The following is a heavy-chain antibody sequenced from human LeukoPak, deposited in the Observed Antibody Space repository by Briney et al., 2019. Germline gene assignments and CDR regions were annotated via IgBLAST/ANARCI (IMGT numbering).Heavy chain of an antibody. D-gene: IGHD2-8*01. V-gene: IGHV1-2*02. CDR3: ARDRPDIVLMEDYGMDV. Sequence: GASVKVSCKASGYTFTGYYMHWVRQAPGQGLEWMGWMNPNSGGTNYAQKFQGRVTMTRDTSISTAYMELSRLRSDDTAVYYCARDRPDIVLMEDYGMDVWGQGTTVTVSS. CDR1: GYTFTGYY. CDR2: MNPNSGGT. J-gene: IGHJ6*02.